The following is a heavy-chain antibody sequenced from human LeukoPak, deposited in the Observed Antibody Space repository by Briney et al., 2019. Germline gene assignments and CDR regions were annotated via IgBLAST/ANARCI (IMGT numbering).Heavy chain of an antibody. J-gene: IGHJ4*02. Sequence: SETLSLTCTISDDFISSNRYFWAWIRQPPGGGLEWIASINYNWRTYYNPSLKSRLTISIDTAKRQFSLKLTSVTAADTALYYCARDIDDVGALLDFWGQGTLVTVSS. CDR1: DDFISSNRYF. V-gene: IGHV4-39*07. D-gene: IGHD1-26*01. CDR2: INYNWRT. CDR3: ARDIDDVGALLDF.